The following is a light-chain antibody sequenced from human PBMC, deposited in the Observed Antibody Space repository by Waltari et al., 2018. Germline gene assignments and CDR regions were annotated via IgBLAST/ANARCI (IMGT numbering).Light chain of an antibody. CDR1: SSDVGAYNY. Sequence: QSALTQPASVSGSPGQSITISCTGTSSDVGAYNYVSWYLQHPGKVPKLIIYDVTNRPSGVSGRCSGSKSGNTASLTISGLQGEDEADYFCTSYTSADTYIFGTGTTVTVL. CDR2: DVT. V-gene: IGLV2-14*03. J-gene: IGLJ1*01. CDR3: TSYTSADTYI.